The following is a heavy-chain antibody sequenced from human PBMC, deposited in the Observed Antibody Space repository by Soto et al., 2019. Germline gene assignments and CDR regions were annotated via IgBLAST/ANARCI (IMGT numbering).Heavy chain of an antibody. Sequence: PSETLSLTCTVSGGSISSGDYYWSWIRQPPGKGLEWIGYIYYSGSTYYNPSLKSRVTISVDTSKNQFSLKLSSVTAADTAVYYCARSRKDTAMVPFDYWGQGTLVTVSS. CDR1: GGSISSGDYY. CDR2: IYYSGST. CDR3: ARSRKDTAMVPFDY. V-gene: IGHV4-30-4*01. D-gene: IGHD5-18*01. J-gene: IGHJ4*02.